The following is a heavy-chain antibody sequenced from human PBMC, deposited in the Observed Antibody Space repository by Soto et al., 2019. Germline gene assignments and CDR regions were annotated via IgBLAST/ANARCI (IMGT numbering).Heavy chain of an antibody. CDR3: ARSKVNTTPSIFGY. CDR1: GGSITSAY. D-gene: IGHD1-26*01. CDR2: ISYSGST. J-gene: IGHJ4*02. V-gene: IGHV4-59*01. Sequence: QVQLQESGPGLVKPSETLSLTCTVSGGSITSAYWSWIRQPPGKGLECIGYISYSGSTNYNPSPQSRVTISVDTSRNKFSLDLSSVTAADTAVYYCARSKVNTTPSIFGYWGQGTLVTVSS.